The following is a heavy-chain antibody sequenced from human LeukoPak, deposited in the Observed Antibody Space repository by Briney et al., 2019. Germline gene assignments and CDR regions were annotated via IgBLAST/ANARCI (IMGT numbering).Heavy chain of an antibody. Sequence: GGSLRLSCAASGFTFSSYWMHWVRQAPGKGLVRVSRISSDGSTTTYADSVKGRFTISRDNAKSTLYLQMNSLRAEDTALYYCARVTEYSTAGMRYWGQGTLVTVSS. D-gene: IGHD6-13*01. J-gene: IGHJ4*02. CDR1: GFTFSSYW. V-gene: IGHV3-74*01. CDR2: ISSDGSTT. CDR3: ARVTEYSTAGMRY.